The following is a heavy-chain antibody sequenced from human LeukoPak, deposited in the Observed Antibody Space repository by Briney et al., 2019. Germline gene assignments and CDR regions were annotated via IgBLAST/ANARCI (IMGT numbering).Heavy chain of an antibody. D-gene: IGHD5/OR15-5a*01. V-gene: IGHV4-59*08. Sequence: SETLSLTCTVSGGSISGYHWSWIRQPPGKGLEWIGYIYYGGSTNYNPSLKSRVTISLDPSKNQFSLKLNSVTAADTAVYYCARHHIVSTGTFDYWGQGTLVTVSS. CDR3: ARHHIVSTGTFDY. J-gene: IGHJ4*02. CDR1: GGSISGYH. CDR2: IYYGGST.